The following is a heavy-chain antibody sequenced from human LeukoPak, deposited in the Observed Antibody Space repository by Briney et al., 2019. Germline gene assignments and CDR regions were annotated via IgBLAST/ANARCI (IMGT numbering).Heavy chain of an antibody. V-gene: IGHV1-2*02. D-gene: IGHD1-26*01. CDR3: AREKTLVGAINFDY. CDR1: GYTFTGYY. Sequence: ASVKVSCKASGYTFTGYYMHWVRQAPGQGLEWMGWINPNSGGTNYAQKFQGRVTMTRDTSISTAYMELSRLRSDDTAVYYCAREKTLVGAINFDYWGQGTLVTVSS. CDR2: INPNSGGT. J-gene: IGHJ4*02.